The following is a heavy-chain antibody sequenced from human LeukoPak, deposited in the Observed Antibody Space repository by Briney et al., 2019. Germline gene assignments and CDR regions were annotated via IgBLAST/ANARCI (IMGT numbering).Heavy chain of an antibody. D-gene: IGHD6-6*01. CDR1: GFTFSSYA. V-gene: IGHV3-30*01. Sequence: GGSLRLSCAASGFTFSSYAMHWVRQAPGKGLERVAVISYDGSNKYYADSVKGRFTISRDNSKNTLYLQMNSLRAEDTAVYYCARESIAARPGGFDYWGQGTLVTVSS. CDR2: ISYDGSNK. J-gene: IGHJ4*02. CDR3: ARESIAARPGGFDY.